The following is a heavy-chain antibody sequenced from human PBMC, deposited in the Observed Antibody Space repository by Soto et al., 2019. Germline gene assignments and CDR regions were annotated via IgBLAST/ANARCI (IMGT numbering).Heavy chain of an antibody. D-gene: IGHD1-26*01. CDR2: ISDSGGST. CDR1: GFTFSTYA. J-gene: IGHJ4*02. CDR3: AKHRISTSEPFDY. V-gene: IGHV3-23*01. Sequence: GGSLRLSCAASGFTFSTYAMSWVRKAPGKGLEWVSSISDSGGSTDYADSVKGRFTISRDNSKNTLYVQMNSLRVEDTAVYYCAKHRISTSEPFDYWGQGTLVTVS.